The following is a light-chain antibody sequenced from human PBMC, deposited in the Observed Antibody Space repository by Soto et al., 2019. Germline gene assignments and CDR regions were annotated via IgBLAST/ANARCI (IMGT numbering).Light chain of an antibody. CDR1: QSISSW. CDR3: QHYNSYSEA. J-gene: IGKJ1*01. V-gene: IGKV1-5*03. Sequence: DIQMTQSPSTLSASVGDRVTITCRASQSISSWLAWYQQKPGKAPKLLIYKASTVKSGVPSRFSGSGSGTEFTLTISSLQPDYFATYYCQHYNSYSEAFGQGTKVDIK. CDR2: KAS.